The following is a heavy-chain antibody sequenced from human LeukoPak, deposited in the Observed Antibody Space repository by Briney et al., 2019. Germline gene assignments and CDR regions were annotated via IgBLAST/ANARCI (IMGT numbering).Heavy chain of an antibody. V-gene: IGHV1-69*06. J-gene: IGHJ6*02. CDR2: IIPIFGTA. CDR1: GGTFSSYA. D-gene: IGHD3-10*02. CDR3: ARGVFGELLPDYYYYGMDV. Sequence: SVKVSCKASGGTFSSYAISWVRQAPGQGLEWMGGIIPIFGTANYAQKFQGRVTITADKSTSTAYMELSGLRSEDTAVYYCARGVFGELLPDYYYYGMDVWGQGTTVTVSS.